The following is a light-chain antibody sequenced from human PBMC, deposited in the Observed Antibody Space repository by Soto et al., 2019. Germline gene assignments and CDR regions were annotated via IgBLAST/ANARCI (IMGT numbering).Light chain of an antibody. J-gene: IGKJ2*01. V-gene: IGKV1-39*01. CDR2: AAS. Sequence: DIQMTQSPSSLSASVGDRVTITYRASQSISSYLNWYQQKPGKAPKLLIYAASSLQSGVPSRFSGSGSGTDFTLTISSLQPEDFATYSCQQSYSTPQTFGQGTKLEIK. CDR3: QQSYSTPQT. CDR1: QSISSY.